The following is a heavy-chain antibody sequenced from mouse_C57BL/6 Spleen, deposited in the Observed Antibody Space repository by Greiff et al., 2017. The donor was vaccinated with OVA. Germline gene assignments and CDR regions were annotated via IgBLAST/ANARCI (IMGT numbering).Heavy chain of an antibody. J-gene: IGHJ4*01. V-gene: IGHV1-82*01. D-gene: IGHD1-1*01. Sequence: VQLQQSGPELVKPGASVKISCKASGYAFSSSWMNWVKQRPGKGLEWIGRIYPGDGDTNYNGKFKGKATLTADKSSSTAYMRLSSLTSEDSAVYFCARITTVVDYYAMDDWGQGTSVTVSS. CDR2: IYPGDGDT. CDR3: ARITTVVDYYAMDD. CDR1: GYAFSSSW.